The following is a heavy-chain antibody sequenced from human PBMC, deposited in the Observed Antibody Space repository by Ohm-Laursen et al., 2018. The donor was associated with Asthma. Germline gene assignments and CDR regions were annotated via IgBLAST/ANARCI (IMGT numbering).Heavy chain of an antibody. J-gene: IGHJ5*02. V-gene: IGHV3-30*18. CDR1: GFTFSSYG. CDR3: AKDGVAVARYGWFDP. Sequence: SLRLSCTASGFTFSSYGMRWVRQAPGKGLEWVAVISYDGSNKYYADPVKGRFTISRDNSKNTLYLQMNSLRAEDTAVYYCAKDGVAVARYGWFDPWGQGTLVTVSS. CDR2: ISYDGSNK. D-gene: IGHD6-19*01.